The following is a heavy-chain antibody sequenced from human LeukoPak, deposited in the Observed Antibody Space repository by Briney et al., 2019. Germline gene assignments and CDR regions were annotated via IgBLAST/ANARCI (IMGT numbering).Heavy chain of an antibody. CDR3: ARELRDSGYDLGHYYYYYGMDV. CDR2: INPSGGSS. CDR1: GYTFTSYY. Sequence: ASVKVSCKASGYTFTSYYMHWVRQAPGQGLEWMGIINPSGGSSSYAQKFQGRVTMTRDTSTSTVYMELSSLRSEDTAVYYCARELRDSGYDLGHYYYYYGMDVWGKGTTVTVSS. V-gene: IGHV1-46*01. J-gene: IGHJ6*04. D-gene: IGHD5-12*01.